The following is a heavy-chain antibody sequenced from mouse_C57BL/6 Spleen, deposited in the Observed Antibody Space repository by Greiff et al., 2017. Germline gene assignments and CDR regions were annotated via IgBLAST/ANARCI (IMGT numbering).Heavy chain of an antibody. CDR3: AREVRGSIY. CDR1: GFTFSSYG. V-gene: IGHV5-6*01. CDR2: ISSGGSYT. J-gene: IGHJ4*01. Sequence: EVKLVESGGDLVKPGGSLKLSCAASGFTFSSYGMSWVRQTPDKRLEWVATISSGGSYTYYPDSVKGRFTISRDNAKNTLYLQMSSLKSEDTAMYYCAREVRGSIYWGQGTSVTVSS. D-gene: IGHD2-14*01.